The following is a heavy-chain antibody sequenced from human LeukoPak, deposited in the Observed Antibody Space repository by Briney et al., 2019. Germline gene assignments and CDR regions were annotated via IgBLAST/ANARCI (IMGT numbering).Heavy chain of an antibody. CDR2: INPNSGAT. Sequence: ASVKVSCKASGYTLTDYYMHWVRQAPGQPLEWMGWINPNSGATNYAQKFQGRVTMTRDTSISTAYMELSRLRSGDTAVYFCARVPRPIVVVPTAIARFDPWGQGTLVTVSS. CDR3: ARVPRPIVVVPTAIARFDP. D-gene: IGHD2-2*01. CDR1: GYTLTDYY. J-gene: IGHJ5*02. V-gene: IGHV1-2*02.